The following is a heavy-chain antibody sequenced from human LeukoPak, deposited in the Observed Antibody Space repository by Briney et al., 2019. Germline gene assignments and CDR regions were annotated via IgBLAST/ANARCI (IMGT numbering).Heavy chain of an antibody. Sequence: QPGGSLRLSCAASGFTVSSNYISWVRQAPGKGLEWVSAICSGGNTYYADSVKGRFTISSDNSKNTLYLQMNSLRAEDTAVYYCAKTIVGVTNWFDHWGQGTLVTVSS. CDR3: AKTIVGVTNWFDH. J-gene: IGHJ5*02. V-gene: IGHV3-53*01. CDR1: GFTVSSNY. CDR2: ICSGGNT. D-gene: IGHD1-26*01.